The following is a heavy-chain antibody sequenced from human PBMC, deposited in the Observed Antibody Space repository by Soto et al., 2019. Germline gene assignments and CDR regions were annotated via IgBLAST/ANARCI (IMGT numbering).Heavy chain of an antibody. CDR3: ARSLVATILDYYYYGMDV. J-gene: IGHJ6*02. V-gene: IGHV1-69*13. CDR2: IIPIFGTA. CDR1: GGTFSSYA. Sequence: SVKVSCTASGGTFSSYAISWVRQAPGQGLEWMGGIIPIFGTANYAQKFQGRVTITADESTSTAYMELSSLRSEDTAVYYCARSLVATILDYYYYGMDVWGQGTTVTVSS. D-gene: IGHD5-12*01.